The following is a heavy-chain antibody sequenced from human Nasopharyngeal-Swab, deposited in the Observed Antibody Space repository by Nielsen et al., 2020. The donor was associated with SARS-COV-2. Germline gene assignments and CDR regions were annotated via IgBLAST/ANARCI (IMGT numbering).Heavy chain of an antibody. CDR2: TYTSGST. J-gene: IGHJ4*02. Sequence: SETLSPTCTVSGGSISSGSYYWSWIRQPAGKGLEWIGRTYTSGSTNYNPSLKSRVTISVDTSKNQFSLKLSSVTAADTALYYCARSGEGYFDYWGQGTLVTVSS. V-gene: IGHV4-61*02. CDR1: GGSISSGSYY. D-gene: IGHD7-27*01. CDR3: ARSGEGYFDY.